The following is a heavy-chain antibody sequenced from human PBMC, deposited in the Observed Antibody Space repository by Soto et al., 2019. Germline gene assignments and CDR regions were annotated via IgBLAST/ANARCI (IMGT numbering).Heavy chain of an antibody. CDR2: IWSDGSSE. CDR3: ARGPKSGTFRYFFDY. D-gene: IGHD1-26*01. J-gene: IGHJ4*02. CDR1: GFTFSDYD. Sequence: AGGSLRLSCAASGFTFSDYDMHWVRQAPGKGLEWVALIWSDGSSEYYADSVKGRLTISRDNSKNTLYLQMNSLRAEETAVYFCARGPKSGTFRYFFDYWGQGTLVTVSS. V-gene: IGHV3-33*01.